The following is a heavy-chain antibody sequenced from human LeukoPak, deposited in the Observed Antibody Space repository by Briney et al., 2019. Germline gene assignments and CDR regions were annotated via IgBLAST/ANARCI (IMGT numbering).Heavy chain of an antibody. V-gene: IGHV4-34*01. Sequence: SETLSPTCAVYGGSFSGYYWSWIRQPPGKGLEWIGEINHSGSTNYNPSLKSRVTISVDTSKNQFSLKLSSVTAADTAVYYCARVILCSSTSCPYNWFDPWGQGTLVTVSS. CDR1: GGSFSGYY. D-gene: IGHD2-2*01. CDR2: INHSGST. J-gene: IGHJ5*02. CDR3: ARVILCSSTSCPYNWFDP.